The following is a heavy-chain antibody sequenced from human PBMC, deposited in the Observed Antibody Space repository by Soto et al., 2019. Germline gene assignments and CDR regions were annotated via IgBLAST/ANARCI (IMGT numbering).Heavy chain of an antibody. CDR2: IYYSGST. CDR1: GGSISSSSYY. CDR3: ATFKYSSGWYSPYYFDY. D-gene: IGHD6-19*01. J-gene: IGHJ4*02. Sequence: SETLSLTCTVSGGSISSSSYYWGWIRQPPGRGLEWIGSIYYSGSTYYNPSLKSRVTISVDTSKNQFSLKLSSVTAADTAVYYCATFKYSSGWYSPYYFDYWGQGTLVTVSS. V-gene: IGHV4-39*01.